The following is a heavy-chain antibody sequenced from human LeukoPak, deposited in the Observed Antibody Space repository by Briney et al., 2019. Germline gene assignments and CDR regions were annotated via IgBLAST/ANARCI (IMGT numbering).Heavy chain of an antibody. Sequence: SETLSLTCTVSNGSIGSFYWTWIRQPPGKGLEWIGYIYYTGTTDYNPSLKSRVTISVDKSKNQFSLKLSSVTAADTAVYYCARAYYYGPRYYFDYWGQGTLVTVSS. CDR3: ARAYYYGPRYYFDY. V-gene: IGHV4-59*12. J-gene: IGHJ4*02. D-gene: IGHD3-10*01. CDR1: NGSIGSFY. CDR2: IYYTGTT.